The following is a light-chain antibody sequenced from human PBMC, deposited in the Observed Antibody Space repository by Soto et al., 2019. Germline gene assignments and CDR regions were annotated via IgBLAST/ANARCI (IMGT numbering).Light chain of an antibody. CDR3: QPLKSYPLT. CDR2: AAF. Sequence: DIQLTQSPSFLSASVGDRVTITCRASQGISSDLAWYQQKPGKVPKLLIYAAFTLQSGVPSRFSGGRSGAEFTLTISSLQPEDFATYYWQPLKSYPLTFGGGTKVEI. CDR1: QGISSD. V-gene: IGKV1-9*01. J-gene: IGKJ4*01.